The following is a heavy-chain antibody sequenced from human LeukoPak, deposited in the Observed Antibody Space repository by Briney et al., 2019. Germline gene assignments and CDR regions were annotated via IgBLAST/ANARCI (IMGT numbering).Heavy chain of an antibody. J-gene: IGHJ5*02. V-gene: IGHV1-69*13. CDR3: ASNDIVVVPAAAYNWFDP. CDR2: IIPIFGTA. D-gene: IGHD2-2*01. Sequence: SVKVSCKASGGTFSSYAISWVRQAPGQGLEWMGGIIPIFGTANYAQKYQGRVTITADESTSTAYMELSSLRSEDTAVYYCASNDIVVVPAAAYNWFDPWGQGTLVTVSS. CDR1: GGTFSSYA.